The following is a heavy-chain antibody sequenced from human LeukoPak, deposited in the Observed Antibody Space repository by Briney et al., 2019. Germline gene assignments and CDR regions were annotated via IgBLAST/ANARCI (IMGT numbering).Heavy chain of an antibody. CDR3: ARGITFGGDSDY. CDR2: INAGNGNT. V-gene: IGHV1-3*01. Sequence: GASVKVSCKASGYTFTSYAMHWVRQAPGQRLEWMGWINAGNGNTKYSQKFQGRVTITRDTSASTAYMELSSPRSEDTAVYYCARGITFGGDSDYWGQGTLVTVSS. CDR1: GYTFTSYA. J-gene: IGHJ4*02. D-gene: IGHD3-16*01.